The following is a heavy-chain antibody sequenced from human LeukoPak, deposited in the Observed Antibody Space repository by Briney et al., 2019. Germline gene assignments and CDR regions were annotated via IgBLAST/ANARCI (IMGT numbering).Heavy chain of an antibody. CDR1: GFTFSDFS. V-gene: IGHV3-48*04. J-gene: IGHJ5*02. D-gene: IGHD6-13*01. CDR2: INPNSKTI. CDR3: ATTLRIAAPP. Sequence: GGSLRLSCAASGFTFSDFSMNWVRQAPGKGLEDIAYINPNSKTIYYADSVKGRFTISRDNAKNSLYLQMNSLRAEDTAVYYCATTLRIAAPPWGQGTLVTVSS.